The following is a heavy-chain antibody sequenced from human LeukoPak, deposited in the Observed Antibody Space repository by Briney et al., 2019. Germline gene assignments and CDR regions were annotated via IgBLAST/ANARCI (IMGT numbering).Heavy chain of an antibody. D-gene: IGHD2-15*01. CDR3: TRHKCSGIYCPFDY. Sequence: PSETLSLTCTVSGGSISSSSDYWGWIRQPPGKGLEWIGSIDYSGTTYYNPSLKSRVTISVDTSKNQFSLKLSSVSASDTAVYYCTRHKCSGIYCPFDYWGQGTLVTVSS. CDR1: GGSISSSSDY. V-gene: IGHV4-39*01. CDR2: IDYSGTT. J-gene: IGHJ4*02.